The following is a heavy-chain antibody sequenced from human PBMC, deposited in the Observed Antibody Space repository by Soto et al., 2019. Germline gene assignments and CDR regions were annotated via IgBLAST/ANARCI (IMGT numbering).Heavy chain of an antibody. CDR1: GFTFSRYA. CDR3: AKDTSITMIVVFPDAFDI. CDR2: ISGSGGST. D-gene: IGHD3-22*01. Sequence: GGSLRLSCAASGFTFSRYAMSWVRQAGGKGLECFSAISGSGGSTYYADSVTCRFTIPRDNSKTTLYVQMTCRRAEGTTVDDGAKDTSITMIVVFPDAFDIWGQGIMVTVSS. V-gene: IGHV3-23*01. J-gene: IGHJ3*02.